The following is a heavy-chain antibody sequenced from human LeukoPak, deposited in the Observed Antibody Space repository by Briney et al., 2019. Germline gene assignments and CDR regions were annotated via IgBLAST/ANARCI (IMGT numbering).Heavy chain of an antibody. Sequence: ASVKVSCKASGYTFTSYYMHWVRQAPGQGLEWMGWINPNSGGTNFAQKFQGRVSMTRDTSISTAYMELSRLRSDDTAAYYCARELGSGYYRYFDYWGQGTLVTVSS. CDR3: ARELGSGYYRYFDY. D-gene: IGHD3-22*01. J-gene: IGHJ4*02. CDR1: GYTFTSYY. CDR2: INPNSGGT. V-gene: IGHV1-2*02.